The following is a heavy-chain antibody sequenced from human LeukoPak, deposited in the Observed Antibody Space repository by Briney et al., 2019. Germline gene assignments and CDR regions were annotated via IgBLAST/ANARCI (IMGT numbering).Heavy chain of an antibody. CDR1: GFTFSSYA. Sequence: GRSLRLSCAASGFTFSSYAMHWVRQAPGKGLEWVAVISYDGSNKYYADSVKGRFTISRDNSKNTLYLQMNSLRADDTAVYYCARARGGSESYGMDVWGQGTTVIVSS. D-gene: IGHD3-10*01. CDR2: ISYDGSNK. J-gene: IGHJ6*02. V-gene: IGHV3-30-3*01. CDR3: ARARGGSESYGMDV.